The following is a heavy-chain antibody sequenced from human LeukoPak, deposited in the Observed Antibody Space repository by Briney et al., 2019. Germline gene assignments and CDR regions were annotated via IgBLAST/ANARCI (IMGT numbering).Heavy chain of an antibody. CDR2: IIPIFGTA. J-gene: IGHJ6*03. V-gene: IGHV1-69*13. Sequence: GASVKVSCKASGGTFSSYAISWVRQAPGQGLEWMGGIIPIFGTANYAQKFQGRVTITADESTSTAYMELSSLRSEDTAVYYCARSGLEVGATGYYYYMDVWGKGTTVTISS. CDR3: ARSGLEVGATGYYYYMDV. D-gene: IGHD1-26*01. CDR1: GGTFSSYA.